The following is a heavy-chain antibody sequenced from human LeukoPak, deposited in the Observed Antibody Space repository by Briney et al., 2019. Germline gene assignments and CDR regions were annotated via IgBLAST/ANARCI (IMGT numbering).Heavy chain of an antibody. D-gene: IGHD5-18*01. Sequence: GGSLRLSCTASGFNFSSYTMNWVRQAPGKGLEWVSSISVSGHYIYYAESLKGRFTVSRDNAKNSLYLQMYSLRAHHTTMFLCARAARKRGYTLGFDFWGQGTLVTVSS. V-gene: IGHV3-21*01. CDR1: GFNFSSYT. J-gene: IGHJ5*01. CDR3: ARAARKRGYTLGFDF. CDR2: ISVSGHYI.